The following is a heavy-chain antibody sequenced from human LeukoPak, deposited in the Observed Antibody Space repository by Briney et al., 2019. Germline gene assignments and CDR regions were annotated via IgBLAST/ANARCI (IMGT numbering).Heavy chain of an antibody. Sequence: SETLSLTCTVSDGSINTKTYYWGWIRQPPGKGQEWIGSIYYSGSTYYNPSLKSRVTIFVDTSKNQFSLKLSSVTAADTAVYYCAGHASVAVAVYFDSWGQGTLVTVSS. J-gene: IGHJ4*02. D-gene: IGHD6-19*01. CDR3: AGHASVAVAVYFDS. V-gene: IGHV4-39*01. CDR2: IYYSGST. CDR1: DGSINTKTYY.